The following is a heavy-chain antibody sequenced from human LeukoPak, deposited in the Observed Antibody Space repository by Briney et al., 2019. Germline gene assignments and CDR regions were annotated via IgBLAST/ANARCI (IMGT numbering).Heavy chain of an antibody. CDR1: GGSISTYY. Sequence: SETLSLTFAVPGGSISTYYWTWIRQPPGKGLEWIGNIYYSGNTNYDPSLKSRVTMSVDTSKNQFSLKLSSVTAADTAVYYCASSPNWNYARGAFDIWGQGTMVTVSS. CDR3: ASSPNWNYARGAFDI. D-gene: IGHD1-7*01. J-gene: IGHJ3*02. V-gene: IGHV4-59*12. CDR2: IYYSGNT.